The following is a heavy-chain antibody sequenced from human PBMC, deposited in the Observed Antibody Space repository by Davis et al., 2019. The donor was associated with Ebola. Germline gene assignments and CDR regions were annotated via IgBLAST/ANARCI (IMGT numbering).Heavy chain of an antibody. Sequence: MPSETLSLTCAVYGGSFSGYYWSWIRQPPGKGLEWIGEINHSGSTNYNPSLKSRVTISVDTSKNQFSLKLSSVTAADTAVYYCARGSAYYYGSGSYRGYGMDVWGQGTTVTVSS. D-gene: IGHD3-10*01. CDR1: GGSFSGYY. V-gene: IGHV4-34*01. J-gene: IGHJ6*02. CDR3: ARGSAYYYGSGSYRGYGMDV. CDR2: INHSGST.